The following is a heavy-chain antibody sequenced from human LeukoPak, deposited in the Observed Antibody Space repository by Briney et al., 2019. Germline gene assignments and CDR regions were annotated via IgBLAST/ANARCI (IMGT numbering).Heavy chain of an antibody. CDR3: ARHGDYNGSGMDESFFDY. Sequence: PSETLSLTCTVSGGSISSSTYYWGWIRQPPGKGLQWIGSTYHSGSTYYNPSLTSRVTISVDTSKNQFSLRLSSVTAADTAVYHCARHGDYNGSGMDESFFDYWGQGTLVSVSS. V-gene: IGHV4-39*01. CDR1: GGSISSSTYY. D-gene: IGHD3-10*01. J-gene: IGHJ4*02. CDR2: TYHSGST.